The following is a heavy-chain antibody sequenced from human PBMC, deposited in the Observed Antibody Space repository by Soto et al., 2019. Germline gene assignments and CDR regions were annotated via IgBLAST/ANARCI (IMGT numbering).Heavy chain of an antibody. CDR2: IYYSGST. V-gene: IGHV4-39*01. J-gene: IGHJ5*02. Sequence: SETLSLTCTVSGGSISSSSYYWGWIRQPPGKGLEWIGSIYYSGSTYYNPSLKSRVTISVDTSKNQFSLKLSSVTAADTAVYYCARHVVDTAMVIGWFDPWGQGTLVTVSS. CDR1: GGSISSSSYY. CDR3: ARHVVDTAMVIGWFDP. D-gene: IGHD5-18*01.